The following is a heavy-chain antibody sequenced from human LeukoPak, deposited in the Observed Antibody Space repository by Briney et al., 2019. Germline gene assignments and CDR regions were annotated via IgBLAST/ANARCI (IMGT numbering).Heavy chain of an antibody. CDR1: GYTFTGYY. CDR3: ARTLGYSYGPSGWYFDY. D-gene: IGHD5-18*01. J-gene: IGHJ4*02. CDR2: ITPNSGGT. V-gene: IGHV1-2*02. Sequence: ASVKVSCKASGYTFTGYYMHWVRQAPGQGLEWMGWITPNSGGTRYAQKFQGRVTMTWDTSISTAYMELSSLKSDDTAVYYCARTLGYSYGPSGWYFDYWGEGARVTVSS.